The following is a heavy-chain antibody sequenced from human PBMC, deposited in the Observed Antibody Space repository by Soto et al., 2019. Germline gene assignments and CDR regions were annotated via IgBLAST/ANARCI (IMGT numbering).Heavy chain of an antibody. CDR3: ARVTVGRQWQRANDAFDI. CDR1: GDSVSSNSAS. D-gene: IGHD5-12*01. Sequence: PSQTLSLTCAISGDSVSSNSASWNWIRQSPSRGLEWLGRTYYRSKWYNRYAVSVNSRITINPDTSKNQFSLQLNSVTPEDTALYYCARVTVGRQWQRANDAFDIWDQGTLVTVSS. V-gene: IGHV6-1*01. J-gene: IGHJ3*02. CDR2: TYYRSKWYN.